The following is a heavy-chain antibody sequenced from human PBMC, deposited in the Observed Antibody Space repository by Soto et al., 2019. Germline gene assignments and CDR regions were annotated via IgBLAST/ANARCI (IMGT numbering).Heavy chain of an antibody. D-gene: IGHD3-10*01. CDR3: AKEVNRLLWFGDFFYMDV. CDR2: ISWNSNRV. CDR1: GYSFDDYA. J-gene: IGHJ6*03. V-gene: IGHV3-9*01. Sequence: EAQLVESGGGVIQAGRSLRLSCAGFGYSFDDYAMHWVRQVPGKGLEWVAGISWNSNRVAYADSVKGRFTISRDNLQNSLYLELNSLRPEDTALYYCAKEVNRLLWFGDFFYMDVWGKGATVTVS.